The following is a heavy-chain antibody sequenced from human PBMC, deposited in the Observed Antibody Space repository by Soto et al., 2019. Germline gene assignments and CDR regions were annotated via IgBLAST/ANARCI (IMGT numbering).Heavy chain of an antibody. CDR2: INQDGTEK. V-gene: IGHV3-7*03. CDR1: GFTFHTSW. D-gene: IGHD3-10*01. J-gene: IGHJ4*02. Sequence: GGSLRLSCAASGFTFHTSWMNWVRQAPGKGLERVANINQDGTEKYYVVPVKGRFTISRDNAKNSLYLQMTSLRAEDTAGYYCVVRGDYYFDYWGQGTLVTVPS. CDR3: VVRGDYYFDY.